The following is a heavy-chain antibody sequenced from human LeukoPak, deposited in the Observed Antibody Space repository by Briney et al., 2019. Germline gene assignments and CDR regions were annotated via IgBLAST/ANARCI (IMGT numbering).Heavy chain of an antibody. V-gene: IGHV4-59*08. CDR2: IYYSGST. D-gene: IGHD3-22*01. CDR3: ARRYLYYYVSSGYLDYFDY. CDR1: GGSISSYY. Sequence: SETLSLTCTVSGGSISSYYWSWIRQPPGKGLEWIGYIYYSGSTNYNPSLKSRVTISVDTSKNRFSLKLSSVTAADTAVYYCARRYLYYYVSSGYLDYFDYWGQGTLVTVSS. J-gene: IGHJ4*02.